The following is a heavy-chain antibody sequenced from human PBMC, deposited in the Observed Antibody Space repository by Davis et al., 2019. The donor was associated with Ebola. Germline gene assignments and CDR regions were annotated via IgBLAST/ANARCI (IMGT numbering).Heavy chain of an antibody. CDR1: GYTFTGYY. V-gene: IGHV1-69*13. CDR3: ARGTAKSIVATITHYYYGMDV. J-gene: IGHJ6*02. CDR2: IIPIFGTA. D-gene: IGHD5-12*01. Sequence: AASVKVSCKASGYTFTGYYMHWVRQAPGQGLEWMGGIIPIFGTANYAQKFQGRVTITADESTSTAYMELSSLRSEDTAVYYCARGTAKSIVATITHYYYGMDVWGQGTTVTVSS.